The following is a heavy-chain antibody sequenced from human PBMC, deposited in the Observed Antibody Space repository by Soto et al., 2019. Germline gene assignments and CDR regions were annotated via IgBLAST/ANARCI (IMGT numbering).Heavy chain of an antibody. Sequence: EGLLLESGGGLVQPGGSLSLSCAASGFPFDTKAMSWVRQAPGKGLEWVSAITGPGSRTYYADSVKGRFTISRDNYKNTLSLQMSGLRADDTAVYYCAKWPVSVLDYYYGMDVWGQGTTVTVSS. CDR1: GFPFDTKA. D-gene: IGHD3-3*01. CDR2: ITGPGSRT. V-gene: IGHV3-23*01. CDR3: AKWPVSVLDYYYGMDV. J-gene: IGHJ6*02.